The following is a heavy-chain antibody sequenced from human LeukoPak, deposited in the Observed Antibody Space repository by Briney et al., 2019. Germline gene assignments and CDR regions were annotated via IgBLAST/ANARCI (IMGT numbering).Heavy chain of an antibody. CDR2: ISYDGGNK. V-gene: IGHV3-30*04. D-gene: IGHD3-10*01. J-gene: IGHJ6*04. CDR3: ARNGRWFGECQHHYSMVV. Sequence: GRSLRLSCSASGFTFSSYAMHWVRQAPGKGLECVSVISYDGGNKYYADSVKGRFTISRDNSKNTLYLQMNSLRAEDTAVYYRARNGRWFGECQHHYSMVVWGEGTTVTVSS. CDR1: GFTFSSYA.